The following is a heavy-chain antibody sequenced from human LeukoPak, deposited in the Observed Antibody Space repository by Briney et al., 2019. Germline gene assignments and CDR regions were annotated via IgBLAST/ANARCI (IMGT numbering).Heavy chain of an antibody. CDR2: IYYSGST. D-gene: IGHD2-15*01. J-gene: IGHJ4*02. V-gene: IGHV4-39*07. CDR1: GGSISNSNYY. Sequence: SSETLSLTCTVSGGSISNSNYYWGWIRQPPGKGLEWIGNIYYSGSTYYNPSLKSRVTISVDTSKNQFSLKLSSVTAADTAVYYCARGYCSGGSCYFDYWGQGTLVTVSS. CDR3: ARGYCSGGSCYFDY.